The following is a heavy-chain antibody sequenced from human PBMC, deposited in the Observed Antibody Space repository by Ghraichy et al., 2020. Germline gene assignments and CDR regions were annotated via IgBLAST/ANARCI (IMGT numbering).Heavy chain of an antibody. CDR1: GFTFDDYG. D-gene: IGHD2-15*01. J-gene: IGHJ4*02. V-gene: IGHV3-20*04. CDR3: ARDLREDCSGGSCYPYFDY. Sequence: GGSLRLSCAASGFTFDDYGMSWVRQAPGKGLEWVSGINWNGGSTGYADSVKGRFTISRDNAKNSLYLQMNSLRAEDTALYYCARDLREDCSGGSCYPYFDYWGQGTLVTVSS. CDR2: INWNGGST.